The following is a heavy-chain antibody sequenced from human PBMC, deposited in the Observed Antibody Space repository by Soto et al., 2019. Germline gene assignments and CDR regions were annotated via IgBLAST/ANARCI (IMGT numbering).Heavy chain of an antibody. Sequence: EVHLLESGGGLVQPGGSLRLSCAASGFTFSSYAMSWVSQAPGKGLEWVSAISGSGGTTYYADSVKGRFTISRDNSKNTLXXXXXXXXXXXXXXXXXXXXXXETGGSSGWPWYFDCWGQGALVTVSS. CDR3: XXXXXETGGSSGWPWYFDC. D-gene: IGHD6-25*01. J-gene: IGHJ4*02. V-gene: IGHV3-23*01. CDR1: GFTFSSYA. CDR2: ISGSGGTT.